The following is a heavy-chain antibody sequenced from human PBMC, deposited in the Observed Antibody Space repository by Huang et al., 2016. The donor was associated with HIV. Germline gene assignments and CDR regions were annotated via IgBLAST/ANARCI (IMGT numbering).Heavy chain of an antibody. CDR2: MSSNSRTI. CDR3: ARVLPGIAAAGF. V-gene: IGHV3-48*02. D-gene: IGHD6-13*01. CDR1: RFNFSSYS. Sequence: EVQLVESGGGLVQPGGSLRLSCAASRFNFSSYSMNLGRQALGKGREWVTYMSSNSRTIDYADSVKGRFTISRDNAKNSLYLQMNSLRDEDTAVYYCARVLPGIAAAGFWGQGTLVTVSS. J-gene: IGHJ4*02.